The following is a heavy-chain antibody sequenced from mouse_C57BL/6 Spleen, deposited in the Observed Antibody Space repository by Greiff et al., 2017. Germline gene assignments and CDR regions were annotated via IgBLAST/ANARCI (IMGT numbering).Heavy chain of an antibody. CDR3: ARGHDYGSSYYFDY. J-gene: IGHJ2*01. CDR1: GFTFSSYA. D-gene: IGHD1-1*01. CDR2: ISDGGSYT. Sequence: EVNVVESGGGLVKPGGSLKLSCAASGFTFSSYAMSWVRQTPEKRLEWVATISDGGSYTYYPDNVKGRFTISRDNAKNNLYLQMSHLKSEDTAMYYCARGHDYGSSYYFDYWGQGTTLTVSS. V-gene: IGHV5-4*03.